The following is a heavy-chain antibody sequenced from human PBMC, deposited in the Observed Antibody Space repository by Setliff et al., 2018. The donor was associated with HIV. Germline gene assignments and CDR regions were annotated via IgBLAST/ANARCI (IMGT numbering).Heavy chain of an antibody. CDR2: IIPVFGPP. D-gene: IGHD2-21*02. V-gene: IGHV1-69*13. CDR3: ARSVVVYGGDSVPFDI. CDR1: GGTFSIFS. J-gene: IGHJ3*02. Sequence: VASVKVSCKTSGGTFSIFSITWVRQAPGQGLEWMGGIIPVFGPPNYAEKFQRRLTITADESTNTAYMELIGLKSEDTAMYYCARSVVVYGGDSVPFDIWGPGTLVTVSS.